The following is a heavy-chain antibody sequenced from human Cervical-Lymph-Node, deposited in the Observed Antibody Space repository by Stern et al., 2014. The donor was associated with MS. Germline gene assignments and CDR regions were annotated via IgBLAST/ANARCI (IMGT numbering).Heavy chain of an antibody. CDR1: GFTFSSSG. Sequence: MQLVESGGGVVQPGRSLRLSCAASGFTFSSSGMNWVRQAPGKGLEWLAIIWYDGSNRYYADSVKGRFTISRDNSKNTLYVQMNSLRAEDTAVYYCAREGGNTAEYFQHWGQGTLVTVSS. J-gene: IGHJ1*01. CDR3: AREGGNTAEYFQH. D-gene: IGHD4-23*01. V-gene: IGHV3-33*01. CDR2: IWYDGSNR.